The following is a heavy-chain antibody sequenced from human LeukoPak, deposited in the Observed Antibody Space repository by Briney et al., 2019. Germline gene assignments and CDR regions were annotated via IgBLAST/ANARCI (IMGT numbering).Heavy chain of an antibody. CDR3: ARERDSSGYYDY. V-gene: IGHV4-38-2*02. D-gene: IGHD3-22*01. Sequence: SETLSLTCTVSGYSISSGYYLGWIRQPPGKGLEWIGSIYHSGSTYYNPSLKSRVTISVDTSKNQFSLKLSSVTAADTAVYYCARERDSSGYYDYWGQGTLVTVSP. CDR2: IYHSGST. CDR1: GYSISSGYY. J-gene: IGHJ4*02.